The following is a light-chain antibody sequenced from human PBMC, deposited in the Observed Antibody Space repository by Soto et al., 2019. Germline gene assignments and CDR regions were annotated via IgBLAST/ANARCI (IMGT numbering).Light chain of an antibody. CDR3: HQYGNSPPGT. CDR1: QSVGNSH. J-gene: IGKJ5*01. Sequence: ETVLTQSPGTLYFSPGERVTLSCRASQSVGNSHVAWYQQRRGLPPRLLIYGASNRATGIPDRFSGSGSGADFTLTISRLEPEDFAVYFCHQYGNSPPGTFGQGTRL. CDR2: GAS. V-gene: IGKV3-20*01.